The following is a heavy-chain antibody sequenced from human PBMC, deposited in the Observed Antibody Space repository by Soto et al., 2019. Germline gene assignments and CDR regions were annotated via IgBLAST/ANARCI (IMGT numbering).Heavy chain of an antibody. D-gene: IGHD3-9*01. J-gene: IGHJ4*02. Sequence: QVQLVESGGGVVQPGRSLRLSCAASGFTFSSYGMHWVRQAPGKGLEWVAIISYDGSNKYYVDSVKGRFPISRDNSKNTLYLQMNSLRAEDTAVYYCAKNSVDWLFYTHLDYWGQGTLVTVSS. V-gene: IGHV3-30*18. CDR1: GFTFSSYG. CDR3: AKNSVDWLFYTHLDY. CDR2: ISYDGSNK.